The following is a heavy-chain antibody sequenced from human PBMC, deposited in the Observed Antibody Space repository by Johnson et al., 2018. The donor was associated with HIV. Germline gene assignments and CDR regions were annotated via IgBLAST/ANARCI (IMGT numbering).Heavy chain of an antibody. Sequence: QLVESGGGLVQPGRSLRLSGAASGFTLDDYAMHWVRQAPGKGLEWVSGISWNSGSIGHADSVKGRFTISRDNSKNTLYLQMNSLRAEDTAVYYCARELFGVGSRGHAFDIWGQGTMVTVSS. V-gene: IGHV3-9*01. CDR3: ARELFGVGSRGHAFDI. D-gene: IGHD3-3*01. CDR2: ISWNSGSI. J-gene: IGHJ3*02. CDR1: GFTLDDYA.